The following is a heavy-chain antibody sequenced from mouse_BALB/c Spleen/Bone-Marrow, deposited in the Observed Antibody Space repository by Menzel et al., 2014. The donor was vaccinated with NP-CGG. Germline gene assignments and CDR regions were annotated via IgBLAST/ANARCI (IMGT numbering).Heavy chain of an antibody. J-gene: IGHJ1*01. CDR2: IRSKSNNYAT. D-gene: IGHD1-2*01. V-gene: IGHV10-1*02. CDR3: VRHSFIYYGQYFDV. CDR1: GFTFNTYA. Sequence: EVMLVESGGGLVQPKGSLKLSCAASGFTFNTYAMNWVRQAPGKGLEWVARIRSKSNNYATYYADSVKDRFTISRDDSQSMLYLQMNNLKTEDTAMYYCVRHSFIYYGQYFDVWGAGTTVTVSS.